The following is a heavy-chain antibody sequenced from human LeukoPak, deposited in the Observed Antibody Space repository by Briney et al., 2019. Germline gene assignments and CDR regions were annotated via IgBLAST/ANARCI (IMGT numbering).Heavy chain of an antibody. D-gene: IGHD6-13*01. CDR2: LSTSTTRT. V-gene: IGHV3-23*01. CDR1: GFTFSTYG. Sequence: LSGGSLRLSCAASGFTFSTYGMSWVRQAPGKGLEWVSTLSTSTTRTYYADSVKGRFTISRDNSKRTLYLQMNSLRAEDTAVYYCARAQGYSSSWYPSLEYWGQGTLVTVSS. CDR3: ARAQGYSSSWYPSLEY. J-gene: IGHJ4*02.